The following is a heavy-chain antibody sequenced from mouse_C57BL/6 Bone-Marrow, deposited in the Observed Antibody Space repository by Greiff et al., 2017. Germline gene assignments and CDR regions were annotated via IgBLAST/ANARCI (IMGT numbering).Heavy chain of an antibody. D-gene: IGHD2-4*01. Sequence: QVQLQQSGAELVKPGASVKMSCKASGYTFTSYWITWVKQRPGQGLEWIRDIYPGSGSTNYNEKFKSKATLTVDTSSSTAYMQLSSLTSEDSAVYYCARWIYYDYDEAWFAYWGQGTLVTVSA. CDR2: IYPGSGST. CDR1: GYTFTSYW. J-gene: IGHJ3*01. V-gene: IGHV1-55*01. CDR3: ARWIYYDYDEAWFAY.